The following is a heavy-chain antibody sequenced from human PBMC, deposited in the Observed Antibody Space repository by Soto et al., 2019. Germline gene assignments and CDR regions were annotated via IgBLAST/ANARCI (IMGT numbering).Heavy chain of an antibody. V-gene: IGHV4-61*08. CDR2: IYYSGST. Sequence: PSETLSLTCTVSGGSVSSGDYYWSWIRQPPGKGLEWIRYIYYSGSTNYNPSLKSRVSISLDTSKNQFSLRLTSVTAADTAVYYCARIPVDTYMINWFDPWGQGTLVTV. D-gene: IGHD5-18*01. CDR1: GGSVSSGDYY. CDR3: ARIPVDTYMINWFDP. J-gene: IGHJ5*02.